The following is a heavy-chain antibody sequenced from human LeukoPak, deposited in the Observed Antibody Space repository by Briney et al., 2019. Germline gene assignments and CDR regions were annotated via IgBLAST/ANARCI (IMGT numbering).Heavy chain of an antibody. CDR2: LSAGGDFT. D-gene: IGHD5-24*01. V-gene: IGHV3-23*01. Sequence: GGSPRLSCAASGFTFSNYAMYWVRQAPGKGLEWVSGLSAGGDFTYYADSVKGRFTISRDNSKNTLYMDMNSLRAEDTAVYYCAKRGNTISFFDPWGQGTLVTVSS. CDR1: GFTFSNYA. CDR3: AKRGNTISFFDP. J-gene: IGHJ5*02.